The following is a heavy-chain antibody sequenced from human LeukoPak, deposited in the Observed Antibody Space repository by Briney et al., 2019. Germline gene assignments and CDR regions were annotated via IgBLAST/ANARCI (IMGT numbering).Heavy chain of an antibody. CDR1: GYSISSGFY. J-gene: IGHJ4*02. CDR3: ARDRSGYCSGGSCYSAGFFDY. Sequence: PSETLSLTCTLSGYSISSGFYWGWIRQPPGKGLEWIGNIYHTGNTYYNPSLKSRVTISVDTSKNQFSLKLSSVTAADTAVYYCARDRSGYCSGGSCYSAGFFDYWGQGTLVIVSS. V-gene: IGHV4-38-2*02. D-gene: IGHD2-15*01. CDR2: IYHTGNT.